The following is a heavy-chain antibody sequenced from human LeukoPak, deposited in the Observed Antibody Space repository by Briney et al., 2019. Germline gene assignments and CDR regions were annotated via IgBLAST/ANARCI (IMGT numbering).Heavy chain of an antibody. CDR1: GFTSIDYD. Sequence: GSLRLSCAASGFTSIDYDMYWVRQVIGKGLEWVSAIGIRGDTHYSGSVKGRFTISRENAESSLYLQMNSLRAEDTAVYYCARGGIQVSGIDEFDYWGQGTLVTVSS. CDR2: IGIRGDT. CDR3: ARGGIQVSGIDEFDY. D-gene: IGHD6-19*01. V-gene: IGHV3-13*01. J-gene: IGHJ4*02.